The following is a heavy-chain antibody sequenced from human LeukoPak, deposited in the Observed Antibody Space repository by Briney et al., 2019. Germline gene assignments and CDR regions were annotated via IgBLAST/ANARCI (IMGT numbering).Heavy chain of an antibody. CDR2: IYYTGIT. J-gene: IGHJ4*02. D-gene: IGHD3-22*01. Sequence: PSETLSLTCTVSGDSVSSYYWTWIRQSPGKGLEWIGDIYYTGITDSNPSLMSRVTISVDTSKNQFSLKMTSVTPADTAVYFCARRTPGFYDTSGFYNGYFDYWGQGTLVTVSS. CDR3: ARRTPGFYDTSGFYNGYFDY. CDR1: GDSVSSYY. V-gene: IGHV4-59*02.